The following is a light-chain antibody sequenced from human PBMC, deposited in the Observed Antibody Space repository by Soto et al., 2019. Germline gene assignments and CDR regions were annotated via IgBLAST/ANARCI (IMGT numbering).Light chain of an antibody. Sequence: QSALTQPASVSGSPGQSITISCTGTSSDVGGYNYVSWYQQHPGKAPKLMIYEVSNRPSGVSNRFSGSKSGNTASLTISGLQAEDEADYHCSSYTSSIFYVFGTGTKVTVL. CDR1: SSDVGGYNY. V-gene: IGLV2-14*01. CDR2: EVS. CDR3: SSYTSSIFYV. J-gene: IGLJ1*01.